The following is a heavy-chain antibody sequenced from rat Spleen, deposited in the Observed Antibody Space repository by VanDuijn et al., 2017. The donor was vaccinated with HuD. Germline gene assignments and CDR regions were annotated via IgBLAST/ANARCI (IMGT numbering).Heavy chain of an antibody. CDR3: ARQNWPYYFDY. V-gene: IGHV5-58*01. J-gene: IGHJ2*01. Sequence: EVQLVESGGGLVQPGRSLKLSCVASGFTFSNHWMYWIRQAPGKGLEWVSSISTDGGSTYYRDSVKGRFTISRDNTKSTLYLQMDSLGSEDTATYYCARQNWPYYFDYWGQGVMVTVSS. CDR2: ISTDGGST. CDR1: GFTFSNHW. D-gene: IGHD5-1*01.